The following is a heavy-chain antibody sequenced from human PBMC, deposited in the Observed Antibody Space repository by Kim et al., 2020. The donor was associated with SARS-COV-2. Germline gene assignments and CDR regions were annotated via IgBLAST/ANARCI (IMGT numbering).Heavy chain of an antibody. D-gene: IGHD3-10*01. CDR1: GFIFSNYA. J-gene: IGHJ4*02. CDR3: AKHYGCPTSPVQD. Sequence: GGSLRLSCTASGFIFSNYAMTWVRQAPGKGLEWVSAISGSGGVIYYADSVRGRFIISRDNSANMLHLQLNTLRAEDTAIYFCAKHYGCPTSPVQDWGQGT. V-gene: IGHV3-23*01. CDR2: ISGSGGVI.